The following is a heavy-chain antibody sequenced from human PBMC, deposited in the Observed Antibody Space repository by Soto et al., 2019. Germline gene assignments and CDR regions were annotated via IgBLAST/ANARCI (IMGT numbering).Heavy chain of an antibody. CDR2: VRHSGST. CDR3: VRGILS. V-gene: IGHV4-31*03. J-gene: IGHJ1*01. CDR1: GGSITSGGYY. Sequence: QVQLQESGPGLVKASQTLSLTCNVSGGSITSGGYYWTWIRQHSGKALERIGNVRHSGSTFYNPSLKSRVSISVDTSKNQFSLKLSSVTAADTAVYFCVRGILSWGQGTLVTVSS.